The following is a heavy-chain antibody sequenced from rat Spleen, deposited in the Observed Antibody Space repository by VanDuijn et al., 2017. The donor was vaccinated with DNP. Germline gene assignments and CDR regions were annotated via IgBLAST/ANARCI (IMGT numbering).Heavy chain of an antibody. Sequence: EVQLVASGGGFVQPGRSLKLSCVGSGFIFSAYYMAWVRQAPAKGLEWIASISTGGGNSYYPDSVKGRFTISRDNARNTLYLQMDSLRSEETATYYCARHGEVPSRYAMDAWGQGTSVTVSS. CDR1: GFIFSAYY. V-gene: IGHV5S11*01. D-gene: IGHD1-5*01. J-gene: IGHJ4*01. CDR3: ARHGEVPSRYAMDA. CDR2: ISTGGGNS.